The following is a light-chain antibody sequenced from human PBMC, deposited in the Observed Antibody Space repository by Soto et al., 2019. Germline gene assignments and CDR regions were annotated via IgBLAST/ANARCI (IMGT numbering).Light chain of an antibody. J-gene: IGKJ1*01. Sequence: EIVLTQSPGTLSLSAGESATLSCQASQSIRSHYLAWYRQKPGQPPRLLIYAASARAAGIPGRFSGSGSGTDFPLTISRLEPEDFAVYYCQQYGSSGTFGQGTKVDI. CDR2: AAS. CDR3: QQYGSSGT. V-gene: IGKV3-20*01. CDR1: QSIRSHY.